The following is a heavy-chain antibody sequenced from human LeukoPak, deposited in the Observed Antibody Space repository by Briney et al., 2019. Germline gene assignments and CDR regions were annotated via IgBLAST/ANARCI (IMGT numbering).Heavy chain of an antibody. Sequence: GGSLRLSCAASGFTVSSNYMSWVRQAPGKGLEWVSVIYSGGSTYYSDSVKGRFTFSRDNSKNTLYLQMNSLRAEDTAVYYCARDRSSGESFDYWGQGTLVTVSS. CDR3: ARDRSSGESFDY. CDR1: GFTVSSNY. J-gene: IGHJ4*02. CDR2: IYSGGST. V-gene: IGHV3-66*01. D-gene: IGHD3-10*01.